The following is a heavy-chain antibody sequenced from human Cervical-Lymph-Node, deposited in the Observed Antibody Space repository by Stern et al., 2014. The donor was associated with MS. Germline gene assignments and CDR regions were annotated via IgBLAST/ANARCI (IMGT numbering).Heavy chain of an antibody. J-gene: IGHJ4*02. CDR2: INPNSGGT. D-gene: IGHD2-15*01. V-gene: IGHV1-2*04. CDR1: GYTFTGYY. CDR3: ARALLGYCSGGSCYSDVPFDY. Sequence: QVQLVQSGAEVKKPGASVKVSCKASGYTFTGYYMHWVRQAPGQGLEWMGWINPNSGGTNYAQKFQGWVTMTRDTSISTAYMELSRLRSDDTAVYYCARALLGYCSGGSCYSDVPFDYWGQGTLVTVSS.